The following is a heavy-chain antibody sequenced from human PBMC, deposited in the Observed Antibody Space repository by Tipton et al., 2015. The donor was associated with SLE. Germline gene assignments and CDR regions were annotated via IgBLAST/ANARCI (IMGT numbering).Heavy chain of an antibody. J-gene: IGHJ4*02. CDR3: ARDPGSGNSDLGY. V-gene: IGHV4-61*02. Sequence: TLSLTCTVSGGSISSGSYYWSWIRQPAGKGLEWIGRIYTSGSTNYNPSLKSRVTISVDTSKNQFSLKLSSVTAADTAVYYCARDPGSGNSDLGYWGQGTLVTVSS. D-gene: IGHD4-23*01. CDR2: IYTSGST. CDR1: GGSISSGSYY.